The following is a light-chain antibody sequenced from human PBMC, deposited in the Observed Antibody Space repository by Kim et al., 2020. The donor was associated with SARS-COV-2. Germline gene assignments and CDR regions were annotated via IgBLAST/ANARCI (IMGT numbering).Light chain of an antibody. CDR2: GGS. CDR1: QSVGSGY. Sequence: PGQRAILSCRASQSVGSGYVAWQQQNREPPTSLIIGGSSRTTGGIAKRSSGSGGGTDFILTISRLEEEDAAVYYWQQYGCSPVLTFGGGTKVDIK. J-gene: IGKJ4*02. CDR3: QQYGCSPVLT. V-gene: IGKV3-20*01.